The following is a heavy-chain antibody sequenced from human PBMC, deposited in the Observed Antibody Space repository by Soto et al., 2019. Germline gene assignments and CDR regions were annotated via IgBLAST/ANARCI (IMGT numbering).Heavy chain of an antibody. Sequence: ASVKVSCKASGYTFTSYDINWVRQATGQGLEWMGWMNPNSGNTGYAQKFQGRVTMTRNTSISTAYMELSSLRSEDTAVYYCARVRDYYDSSGYHYGMDVWGQGTTVTVSS. V-gene: IGHV1-8*01. J-gene: IGHJ6*02. CDR1: GYTFTSYD. CDR3: ARVRDYYDSSGYHYGMDV. D-gene: IGHD3-22*01. CDR2: MNPNSGNT.